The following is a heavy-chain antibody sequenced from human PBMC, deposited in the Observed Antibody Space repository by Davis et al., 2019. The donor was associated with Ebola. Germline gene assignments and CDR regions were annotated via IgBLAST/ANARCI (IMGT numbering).Heavy chain of an antibody. D-gene: IGHD4-11*01. CDR1: GFTFSNYV. Sequence: PGGSLRLSCTASGFTFSNYVMTWVRQAPGKGLEWLANMLHDGSEKYSAGPVKGRFTISRDNARNSFYLQMNSLRVEDTAVYYCARDNYWKLDYWGQGILVTVSS. CDR2: MLHDGSEK. J-gene: IGHJ4*02. V-gene: IGHV3-7*01. CDR3: ARDNYWKLDY.